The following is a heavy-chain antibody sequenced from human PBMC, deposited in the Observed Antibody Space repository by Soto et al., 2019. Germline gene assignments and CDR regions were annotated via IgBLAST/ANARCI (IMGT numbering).Heavy chain of an antibody. D-gene: IGHD2-2*01. CDR1: GGSISSYY. Sequence: QVQLQESGPGLVKPSETLSLTCNVSGGSISSYYWSWIRQPPGMGLEYIGHDYNSGSTFHSPSLKSRATISVDTSKDQFSLELTSVTAADTAVYYCAGGSSLCWECFHHWGQGILITVSS. V-gene: IGHV4-59*01. J-gene: IGHJ1*01. CDR2: DYNSGST. CDR3: AGGSSLCWECFHH.